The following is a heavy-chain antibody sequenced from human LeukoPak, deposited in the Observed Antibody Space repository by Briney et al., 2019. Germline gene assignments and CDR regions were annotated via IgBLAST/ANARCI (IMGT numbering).Heavy chain of an antibody. CDR3: ARGGRYMSASWYRSVYYYMDV. CDR1: GGSISNYY. J-gene: IGHJ6*03. CDR2: IYTSGST. V-gene: IGHV4-4*07. D-gene: IGHD6-13*01. Sequence: TSETLSLTCTVSGGSISNYYWTWIRQPAGKGLEWIGRIYTSGSTNYNPSLKSRVTMSVDTSKNQFSLKLSSVTAADTAVYFCARGGRYMSASWYRSVYYYMDVWGKGTTVTVSS.